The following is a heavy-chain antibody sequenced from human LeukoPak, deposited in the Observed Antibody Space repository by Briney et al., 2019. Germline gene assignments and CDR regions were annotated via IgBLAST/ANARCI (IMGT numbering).Heavy chain of an antibody. CDR3: ARDGGPDVLLWFGEWFDP. CDR1: GGSINSCY. V-gene: IGHV4-4*07. J-gene: IGHJ5*02. CDR2: IYTSGST. Sequence: PSETLSLTCTVSGGSINSCYWSWIRQPAGKGLEWIGRIYTSGSTNYNPSLKGRVTMSVDTSKNQFSLKLSSVTAADTAVYYCARDGGPDVLLWFGEWFDPWGQGTLVTVSS. D-gene: IGHD3-10*01.